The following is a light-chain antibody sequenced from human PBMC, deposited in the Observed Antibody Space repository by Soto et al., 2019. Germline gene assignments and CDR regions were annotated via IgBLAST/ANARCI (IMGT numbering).Light chain of an antibody. J-gene: IGLJ3*02. CDR3: QSYDNSLRGGV. CDR1: SSNIGNNY. Sequence: QSVLTQPPSVSAAPGQKVTISCSGSSSNIGNNYVSWYQQLPGTAPKLLIFETKSRPSGVPDRFSASKSGTSASLAITGLQTEDEAHYYCQSYDNSLRGGVFGGGTQLTVL. CDR2: ETK. V-gene: IGLV1-51*02.